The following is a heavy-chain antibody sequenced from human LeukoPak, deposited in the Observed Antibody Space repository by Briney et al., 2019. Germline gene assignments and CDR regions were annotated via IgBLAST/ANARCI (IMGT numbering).Heavy chain of an antibody. CDR1: GFTFSNYW. CDR2: IKQDGSEK. CDR3: ARDGGRIAARSGAPLYYFDY. Sequence: GGSLRLSCAASGFTFSNYWMSWVRQAPGKGLEWVANIKQDGSEKYYVNSVKGRFTISRDNAKNSLYLQMNSLRAEDTAVYYCARDGGRIAARSGAPLYYFDYWGQGTLVTVSS. V-gene: IGHV3-7*01. D-gene: IGHD6-6*01. J-gene: IGHJ4*02.